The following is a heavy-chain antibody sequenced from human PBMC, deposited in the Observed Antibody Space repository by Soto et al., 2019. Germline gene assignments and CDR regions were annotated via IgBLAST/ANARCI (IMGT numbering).Heavy chain of an antibody. CDR3: ARDSYRSGNVGRTGFDP. CDR1: GGSVSRGSYY. D-gene: IGHD6-19*01. J-gene: IGHJ5*02. CDR2: IYYSGST. V-gene: IGHV4-61*01. Sequence: QVQLQESGPGLVKPSETLSLTCTVSGGSVSRGSYYWSWIRQPPGKGLEWIGYIYYSGSTNYNPSLKSRVTLSVDTSKNQFSLKLSSVNAADTAVYYCARDSYRSGNVGRTGFDPWGQGTLVTVS.